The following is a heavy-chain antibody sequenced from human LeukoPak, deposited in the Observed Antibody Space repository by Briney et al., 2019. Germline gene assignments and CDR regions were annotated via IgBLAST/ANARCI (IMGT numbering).Heavy chain of an antibody. CDR2: ISGSGDTT. CDR3: AQIITTGTTDAHY. Sequence: PGGSLRLSCAASGFTLSSYWMHWARQATGKGLEWVSVISGSGDTTYYADSVKGRFTISRDNSKNTLYLQMNSLRAEDTAVYYCAQIITTGTTDAHYWGQGTLVTVSS. V-gene: IGHV3-23*01. CDR1: GFTLSSYW. D-gene: IGHD1-1*01. J-gene: IGHJ4*02.